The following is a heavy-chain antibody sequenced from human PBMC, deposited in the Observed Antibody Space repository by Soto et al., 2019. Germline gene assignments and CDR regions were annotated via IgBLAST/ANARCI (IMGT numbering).Heavy chain of an antibody. D-gene: IGHD3-16*01. CDR3: AAVGAPGR. CDR1: GFTVTSSA. Sequence: GASVKVSCKASGFTVTSSAMQWVRQARGQRLEWIGWIVVGSGNTNYAQKFQERVTITRDMSTSTAYMELSSLRSEDTAVYYCAAVGAPGRWGQGTLVTVSS. J-gene: IGHJ4*02. CDR2: IVVGSGNT. V-gene: IGHV1-58*02.